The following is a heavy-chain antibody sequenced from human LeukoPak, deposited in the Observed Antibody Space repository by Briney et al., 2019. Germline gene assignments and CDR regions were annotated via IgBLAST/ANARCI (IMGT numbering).Heavy chain of an antibody. Sequence: GGSLRLSCAASGFTFSNYGMHWVRQAPGKGLEWVAVISYDGSNKYYADSVKGRFTISRDNSKNTLYMQMNSLRAEDTALYYCAKGVRGVISYFDYWGQGTLVTVSS. CDR1: GFTFSNYG. D-gene: IGHD3-10*01. CDR2: ISYDGSNK. V-gene: IGHV3-30*18. J-gene: IGHJ4*02. CDR3: AKGVRGVISYFDY.